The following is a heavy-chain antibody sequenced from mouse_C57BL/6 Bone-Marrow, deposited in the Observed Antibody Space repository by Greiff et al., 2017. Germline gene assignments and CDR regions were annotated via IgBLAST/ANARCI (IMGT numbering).Heavy chain of an antibody. Sequence: QVQLQQSGAELARPGASVKLSCKASGSTFTSSGISWVKQRPGQGLEWIGEIYPRSGNTYSNEKFKGKATLTADKSSSTAYMELRSLTSEDSAVYFCARARLSYFDDWGQGATLTVSS. D-gene: IGHD3-2*02. V-gene: IGHV1-81*01. CDR1: GSTFTSSG. J-gene: IGHJ2*01. CDR3: ARARLSYFDD. CDR2: IYPRSGNT.